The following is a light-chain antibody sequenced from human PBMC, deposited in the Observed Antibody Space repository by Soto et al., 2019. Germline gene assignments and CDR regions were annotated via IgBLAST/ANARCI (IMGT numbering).Light chain of an antibody. Sequence: EIVLTQSPATLSLSPGERATLSCRASQSVSSNLAWYLQKPGQAPRLLIYDASNRATGIPARFSGSGSGTDFTLTISSLEPEDFAVYYCQQRSNWPPYTFGQGTKLEIK. J-gene: IGKJ2*01. CDR2: DAS. CDR3: QQRSNWPPYT. V-gene: IGKV3-11*01. CDR1: QSVSSN.